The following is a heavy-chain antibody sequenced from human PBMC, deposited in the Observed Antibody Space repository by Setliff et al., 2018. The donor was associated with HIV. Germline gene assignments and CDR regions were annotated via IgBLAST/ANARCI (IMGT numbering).Heavy chain of an antibody. J-gene: IGHJ5*02. Sequence: SETLSLTCTVPGGSIRSIDYFWGWIRQPPGKGLEWLGNIGNIYYGGTSYYNPSLKGRITISVFTSSQQLSLTLTSVTPADTAVYYCARLRAAGTVHYFDPWGQGTQVTVSS. CDR1: GGSIRSIDYF. D-gene: IGHD6-13*01. CDR2: IYYGGTS. CDR3: ARLRAAGTVHYFDP. V-gene: IGHV4-39*01.